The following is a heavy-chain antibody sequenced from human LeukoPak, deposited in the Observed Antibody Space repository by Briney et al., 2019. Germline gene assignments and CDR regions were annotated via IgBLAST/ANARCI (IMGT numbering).Heavy chain of an antibody. CDR3: ARDAHGSGSPDDDYYYYYMDV. V-gene: IGHV1-2*02. J-gene: IGHJ6*03. CDR2: INANSGGT. CDR1: GYIFTGYY. Sequence: ASVKVSCKASGYIFTGYYIHWVRQAPGQGLEWMGWINANSGGTKYAQAFQGRVTMTRDTSISTAYMELSSLRSEDTAVYYCARDAHGSGSPDDDYYYYYMDVWGKGTTATISS. D-gene: IGHD3-10*01.